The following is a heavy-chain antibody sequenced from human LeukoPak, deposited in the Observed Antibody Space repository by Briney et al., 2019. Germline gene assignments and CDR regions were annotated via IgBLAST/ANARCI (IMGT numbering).Heavy chain of an antibody. CDR3: ARDQEYSGSYYRYFDF. CDR1: GGSLSSYY. V-gene: IGHV4-59*01. Sequence: SETLSLTCTVSGGSLSSYYWSWIRQPPGKGLEWIGYIYSRGLTRGSTNSNPSLKSRVTISVDTSKNQFTLKVNSVTSADTAVYYCARDQEYSGSYYRYFDFWGQGALVTVSS. J-gene: IGHJ4*02. D-gene: IGHD1-26*01. CDR2: IYSRGLTRGST.